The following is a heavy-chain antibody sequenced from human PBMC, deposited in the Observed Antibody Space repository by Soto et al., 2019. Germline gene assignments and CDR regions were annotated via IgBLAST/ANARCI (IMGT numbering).Heavy chain of an antibody. CDR2: IIPIFGTA. D-gene: IGHD4-4*01. V-gene: IGHV1-69*13. Sequence: ASVKVSCKASGGTFSSYAISWVRQAPGQGLEWMGGIIPIFGTANYAQKFQGRVTITADESTSTAYMELSSLRSEDTAVYYCAIDITVTTFYYYYGMDVWGQGTTVTVSS. CDR3: AIDITVTTFYYYYGMDV. CDR1: GGTFSSYA. J-gene: IGHJ6*02.